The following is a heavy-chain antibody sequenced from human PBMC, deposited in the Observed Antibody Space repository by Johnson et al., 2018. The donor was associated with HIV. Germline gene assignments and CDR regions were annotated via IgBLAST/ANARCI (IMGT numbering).Heavy chain of an antibody. CDR1: GFTFDDYA. V-gene: IGHV3-9*01. D-gene: IGHD3-3*01. Sequence: VQLVESGGGVVRPGGSLRLSCAASGFTFDDYAMHWVRQAPGKGLAWVSGISWNSGSIGYADSVKGRFTISRDNAKNSLYLQMNSLRAEDTALYYCAKDRGRGYYDAFDIWGQGTMVTVSS. CDR2: ISWNSGSI. CDR3: AKDRGRGYYDAFDI. J-gene: IGHJ3*02.